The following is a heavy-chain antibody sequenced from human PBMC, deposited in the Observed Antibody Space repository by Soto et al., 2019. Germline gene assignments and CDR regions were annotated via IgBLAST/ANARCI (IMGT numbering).Heavy chain of an antibody. J-gene: IGHJ4*02. CDR2: INANSGRT. CDR3: AREGDSSGWLSN. Sequence: GASVKVSCKASGFSITSYYLHWVRQAPGQGPEWMGWINANSGRTKSAQKFQGRVTMTSDTSINTAYLEVTSLTSDDTAIYYCAREGDSSGWLSNWGQGTLVTVSS. D-gene: IGHD6-19*01. CDR1: GFSITSYY. V-gene: IGHV1-2*02.